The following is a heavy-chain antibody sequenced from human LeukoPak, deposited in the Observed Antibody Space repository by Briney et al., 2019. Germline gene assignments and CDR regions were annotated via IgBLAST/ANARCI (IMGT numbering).Heavy chain of an antibody. Sequence: GGSLRLSCAASGFTFSSYSMNWVRQAPGKGLEWVSSISGSSSYIYYADSLKGRFTISRDNAKNSLYLQINSLRAGDTALYYCARADSNIAARRIGFDYWGQGTLVTVSS. CDR3: ARADSNIAARRIGFDY. CDR1: GFTFSSYS. CDR2: ISGSSSYI. J-gene: IGHJ4*02. D-gene: IGHD6-6*01. V-gene: IGHV3-21*01.